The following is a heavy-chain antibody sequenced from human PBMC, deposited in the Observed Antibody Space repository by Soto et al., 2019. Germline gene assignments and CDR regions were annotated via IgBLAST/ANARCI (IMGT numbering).Heavy chain of an antibody. Sequence: PARSRRLAWAASRSIFSSHWMHWVRQAQGKGLVGVSHSGPDGSNIWEANSVQGRFTISRDNARNRLYLQMNSLRDEDTAIYYCVRDNNWSFDYWGQGILVTVSS. CDR2: SGPDGSNI. CDR1: RSIFSSHW. D-gene: IGHD1-1*01. J-gene: IGHJ4*02. V-gene: IGHV3-74*01. CDR3: VRDNNWSFDY.